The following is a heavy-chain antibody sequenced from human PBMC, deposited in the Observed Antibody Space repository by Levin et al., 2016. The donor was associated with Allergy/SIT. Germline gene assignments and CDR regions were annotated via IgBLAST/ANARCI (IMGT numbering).Heavy chain of an antibody. CDR2: INPNSGGT. J-gene: IGHJ4*02. Sequence: ASVKVSCKASGYTFTGYYMHWVRQAPGQGLEWMGWINPNSGGTNYAQKFQGRVTMTRDTSISTAYMELSRLRSDDTAVYYCARVMGMATICLGYWGQGTLVTVSS. CDR3: ARVMGMATICLGY. CDR1: GYTFTGYY. D-gene: IGHD5-24*01. V-gene: IGHV1-2*02.